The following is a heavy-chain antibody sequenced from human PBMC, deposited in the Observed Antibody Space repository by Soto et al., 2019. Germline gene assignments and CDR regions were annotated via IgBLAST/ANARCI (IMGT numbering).Heavy chain of an antibody. CDR1: GYSFTSYW. CDR2: IYPGDSDT. Sequence: ESLKISCKGSGYSFTSYWIGWVRQMPGKGLEWMGIIYPGDSDTRYSPSFQGQVTISADKSISTAYLQWSSLKASDTAMYYCARLGSSSWYGGGYYYYYGMDVWGQGTTVTVSS. V-gene: IGHV5-51*01. D-gene: IGHD6-13*01. CDR3: ARLGSSSWYGGGYYYYYGMDV. J-gene: IGHJ6*02.